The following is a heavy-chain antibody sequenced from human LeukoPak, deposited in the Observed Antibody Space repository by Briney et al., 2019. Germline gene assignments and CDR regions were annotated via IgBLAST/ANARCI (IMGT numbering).Heavy chain of an antibody. Sequence: PSETLSLTCAVYGGSFSGYYWSWIRQPPGKGLEWIGEINHSGSTNYNPSLESRVTISVDTSKNQFSLKLSSVTAADTAVYYCARGLIREDKEAKDYWGQGTLVTVSS. V-gene: IGHV4-34*01. CDR3: ARGLIREDKEAKDY. CDR2: INHSGST. D-gene: IGHD2-15*01. J-gene: IGHJ4*02. CDR1: GGSFSGYY.